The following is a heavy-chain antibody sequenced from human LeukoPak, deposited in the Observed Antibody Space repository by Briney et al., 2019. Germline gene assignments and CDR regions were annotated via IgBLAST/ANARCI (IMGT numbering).Heavy chain of an antibody. Sequence: GASVTVSCKAYGYTFTSYYMHWVRQAPGHGLEWMGIINPSGGSTSYAQKFPGRVTMTRDMSTSTVYMELSSLRSEDTAVYYCARSMTTVTAFDYWGQGTLVAVSS. CDR3: ARSMTTVTAFDY. V-gene: IGHV1-46*01. D-gene: IGHD4-17*01. J-gene: IGHJ4*02. CDR1: GYTFTSYY. CDR2: INPSGGST.